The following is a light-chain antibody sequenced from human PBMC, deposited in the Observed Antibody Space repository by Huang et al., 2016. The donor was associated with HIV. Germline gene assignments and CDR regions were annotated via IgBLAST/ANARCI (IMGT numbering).Light chain of an antibody. CDR1: QSVSSY. CDR2: DAS. CDR3: QQRSNWPPRFT. V-gene: IGKV3-11*01. Sequence: EMVLTQSPATLSLSPGERATLSCRASQSVSSYLAWYQQKPGQARRLLIYDASNRATGIPARFRGSGSGTDFTLTISSLEPEDFAVYYCQQRSNWPPRFTFGPGTKVDIK. J-gene: IGKJ3*01.